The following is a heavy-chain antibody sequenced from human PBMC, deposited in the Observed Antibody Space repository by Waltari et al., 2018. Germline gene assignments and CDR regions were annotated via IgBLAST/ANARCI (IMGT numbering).Heavy chain of an antibody. CDR1: GGTFSSYA. D-gene: IGHD3-22*01. Sequence: QVQLVQSGAAVKKPGSSVKVSCKASGGTFSSYAISWVRQGPGQGLEWMGGIIPICGTANYAQKFQGRVTITADESTSTAYMELSSLRSEDTAVYYCAIVVVIRSYYYGMDVWGQGTTVTVSS. V-gene: IGHV1-69*12. CDR3: AIVVVIRSYYYGMDV. CDR2: IIPICGTA. J-gene: IGHJ6*02.